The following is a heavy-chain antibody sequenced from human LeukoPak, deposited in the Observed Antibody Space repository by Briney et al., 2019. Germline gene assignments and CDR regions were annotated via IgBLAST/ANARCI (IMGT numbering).Heavy chain of an antibody. J-gene: IGHJ4*02. CDR2: FDPEGGET. D-gene: IGHD1-26*01. CDR1: GYTLTELS. Sequence: ASVKVSCKVSGYTLTELSMHWVRQAPGKGLEWTGGFDPEGGETIYAQKFQGRVTMTEDTSTDTAYMELSSLRSEDTAVYYCAPRIVGATRDDYFDYWGQGTLVTVSS. V-gene: IGHV1-24*01. CDR3: APRIVGATRDDYFDY.